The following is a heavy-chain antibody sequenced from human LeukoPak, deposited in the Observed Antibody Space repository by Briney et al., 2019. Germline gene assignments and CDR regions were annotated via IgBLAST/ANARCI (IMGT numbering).Heavy chain of an antibody. D-gene: IGHD4-17*01. Sequence: SETLSLTCAAYGGSFSGYYWSWIRQPPGKGLEWIGEINHSGSTNYNPSLKSRVTISVDTSKNQFSLKLSSVTAADTAVYYCGRGPRKDDFRDVNFDHWGQGTLVTVSS. CDR3: GRGPRKDDFRDVNFDH. J-gene: IGHJ4*02. CDR2: INHSGST. CDR1: GGSFSGYY. V-gene: IGHV4-34*01.